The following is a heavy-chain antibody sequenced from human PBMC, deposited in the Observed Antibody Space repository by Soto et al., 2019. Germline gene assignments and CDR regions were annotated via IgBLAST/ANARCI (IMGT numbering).Heavy chain of an antibody. CDR2: ISGSGGTT. V-gene: IGHV3-23*01. CDR3: AKVERYYYDSSGYYPSPLF. J-gene: IGHJ4*02. D-gene: IGHD3-22*01. CDR1: GFTLSSYA. Sequence: EVQLLESGGGLVQPGGSLRLSCAASGFTLSSYAMSWVRQAPGKGLEWVSAISGSGGTTYYADSVKGRFTISRDTSKNTLYLQMNSLRAEDTAVYYCAKVERYYYDSSGYYPSPLFWGQGTLVTVSS.